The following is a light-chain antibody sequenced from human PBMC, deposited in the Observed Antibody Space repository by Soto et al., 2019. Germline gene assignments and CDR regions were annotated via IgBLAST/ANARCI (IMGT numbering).Light chain of an antibody. J-gene: IGKJ4*01. V-gene: IGKV1-5*01. CDR2: EAS. CDR1: QSISSW. Sequence: DIQMTQSPSTLSASVGYRVTITCRASQSISSWLAWYQQKPGKAPKLLIHEASRLESGVPSRFSGSESGTEFTLPISGLHPDDFATYYGQQYTNFPLIFGGGTTVEIK. CDR3: QQYTNFPLI.